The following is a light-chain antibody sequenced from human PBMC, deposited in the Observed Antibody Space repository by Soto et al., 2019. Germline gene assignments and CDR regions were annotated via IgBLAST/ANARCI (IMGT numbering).Light chain of an antibody. Sequence: QSVLTQPPSVSGAPGQRVTISCTGSSSNIGAHYDVHWYQQLPGTAPKLLIYGNSNRPSGVPDRFSGSKSGTSASLAITGLQAEDEVDYYCQSYDNSLSVYVFGTGTKVTVL. J-gene: IGLJ1*01. CDR3: QSYDNSLSVYV. CDR2: GNS. V-gene: IGLV1-40*01. CDR1: SSNIGAHYD.